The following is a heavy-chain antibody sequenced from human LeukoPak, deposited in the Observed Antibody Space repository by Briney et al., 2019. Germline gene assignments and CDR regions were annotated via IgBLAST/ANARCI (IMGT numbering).Heavy chain of an antibody. CDR2: IGSSDSTT. J-gene: IGHJ3*02. Sequence: GGSLRLSCVASGFTFSSYEMNWVRQAPGKGLEWLSYIGSSDSTTHYADSVKGRFTISRDNAKSSLYLQMNSLRVEDTAVYYCARGLGSGRHAFDIWGQGTMVTVSS. D-gene: IGHD3-10*01. V-gene: IGHV3-48*03. CDR1: GFTFSSYE. CDR3: ARGLGSGRHAFDI.